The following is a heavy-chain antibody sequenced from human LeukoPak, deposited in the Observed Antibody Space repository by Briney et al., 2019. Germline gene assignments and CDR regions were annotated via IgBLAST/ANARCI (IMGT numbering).Heavy chain of an antibody. CDR3: ARGSITPYYFGY. D-gene: IGHD3-16*01. CDR1: GGSISGYY. V-gene: IGHV4-59*01. Sequence: SETLSLTCTVSGGSISGYYWSWIRQPPGKGLEWIGYIYYSGSTNYNPSLKSRVTISVDTSKNQFSLKLSSVTAADTAVYYCARGSITPYYFGYWGQGTLVTVSS. CDR2: IYYSGST. J-gene: IGHJ4*02.